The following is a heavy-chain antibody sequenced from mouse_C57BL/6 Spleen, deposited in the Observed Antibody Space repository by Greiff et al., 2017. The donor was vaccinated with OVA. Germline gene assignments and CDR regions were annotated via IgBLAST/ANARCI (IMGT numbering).Heavy chain of an antibody. CDR1: GYTFTEYT. Sequence: LVESGAELVKPGASVKLSCKASGYTFTEYTIHWVKQRSGQGLEWIGWFYPGSGSIKYNEKFKDKATLTADKSSSTVYMELSRLTSEDSAVYFCARHEDVYGSSPPWFAYWGQGTLVTVSA. V-gene: IGHV1-62-2*01. D-gene: IGHD1-1*01. CDR3: ARHEDVYGSSPPWFAY. J-gene: IGHJ3*01. CDR2: FYPGSGSI.